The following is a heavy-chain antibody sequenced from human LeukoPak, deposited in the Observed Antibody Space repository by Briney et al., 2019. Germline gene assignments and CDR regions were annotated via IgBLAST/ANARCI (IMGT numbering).Heavy chain of an antibody. CDR1: SASISNYY. CDR3: VKHGSGWSFDY. D-gene: IGHD6-19*01. V-gene: IGHV4-59*01. J-gene: IGHJ4*02. CDR2: IQNTGDT. Sequence: SETLSLTCTVSSASISNYYWGWIRQSPGKGLEWIGYIQNTGDTTYNPSLKSRVSISKDMSNNQFSLQLRSVTAADTAVYYCVKHGSGWSFDYWGQGTLVTVHS.